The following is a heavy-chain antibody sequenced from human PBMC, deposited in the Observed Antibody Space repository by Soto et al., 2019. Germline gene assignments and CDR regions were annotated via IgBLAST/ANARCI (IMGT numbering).Heavy chain of an antibody. CDR3: ARHPLGYCGSTSCPGDY. J-gene: IGHJ4*02. CDR1: GCSISSSCYS. D-gene: IGHD2-2*01. Sequence: SETLSLTCTVSGCSISSSCYSWGWIRQAPGQGLGWIGSIYYSGGTYSNPAPKSRVTISVDTSKNQFSLKLKSVTAADTAVYYCARHPLGYCGSTSCPGDYWGQGTLVTVSS. CDR2: IYYSGGT. V-gene: IGHV4-39*01.